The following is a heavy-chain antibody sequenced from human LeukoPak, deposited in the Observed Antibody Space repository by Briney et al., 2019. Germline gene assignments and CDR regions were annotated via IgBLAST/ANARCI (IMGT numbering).Heavy chain of an antibody. CDR2: INPNSGGT. CDR3: ARDFPEGDILTGFPDY. V-gene: IGHV1-2*02. CDR1: GYTFTSYG. D-gene: IGHD3-9*01. J-gene: IGHJ4*02. Sequence: GASVKVSCKASGYTFTSYGISWVRQAPGQGLEWMGWINPNSGGTNYAQKFQGRVTMTRDTSISTAYMELSRLRSDDTAVYYCARDFPEGDILTGFPDYWGQGTLVTVSS.